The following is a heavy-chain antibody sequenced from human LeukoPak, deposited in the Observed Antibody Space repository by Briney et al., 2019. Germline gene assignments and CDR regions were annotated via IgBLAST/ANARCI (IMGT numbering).Heavy chain of an antibody. CDR3: LRARHPHYYSDY. J-gene: IGHJ4*02. Sequence: GGSLRLSCAASGFTFNSYWMHWVRQSPGKGLVWVSRINFDGSSTNYADSVKGRFSISRDNAKNTLYLQMNSLRAEDTAVYYCLRARHPHYYSDYWGQGTLVTVSS. CDR2: INFDGSST. CDR1: GFTFNSYW. V-gene: IGHV3-74*01.